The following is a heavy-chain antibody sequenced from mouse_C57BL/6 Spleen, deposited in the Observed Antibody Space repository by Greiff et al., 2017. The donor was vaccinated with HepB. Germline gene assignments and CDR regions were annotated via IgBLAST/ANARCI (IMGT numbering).Heavy chain of an antibody. Sequence: EVKVVESGGGLVQSGRSLRLSCATSGFTFSDFYMEWVRQAPGKGLEWIAASRNKANDYTTEYSASVKGRFIVSRDTSQSILYLQMNALRAEDTAIYYCARDAFTYGGYAMDYWGQGTSVTVSS. V-gene: IGHV7-1*01. CDR1: GFTFSDFY. J-gene: IGHJ4*01. D-gene: IGHD5-1*01. CDR3: ARDAFTYGGYAMDY. CDR2: SRNKANDYTT.